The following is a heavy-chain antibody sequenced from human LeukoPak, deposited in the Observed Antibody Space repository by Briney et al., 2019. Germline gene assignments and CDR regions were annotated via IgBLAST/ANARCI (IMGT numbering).Heavy chain of an antibody. CDR1: GFSFSTYA. D-gene: IGHD3-10*01. J-gene: IGHJ5*02. CDR3: AILFAAPGAS. CDR2: TRYDGNNK. V-gene: IGHV3-30*02. Sequence: GGSLRLSCAASGFSFSTYAMHWVRQAPGKGLEWVASTRYDGNNKYYADSVKGRFTISRDNAKNTLYLQMNSLRAEDTAVYYCAILFAAPGASWGQGTLVTVSS.